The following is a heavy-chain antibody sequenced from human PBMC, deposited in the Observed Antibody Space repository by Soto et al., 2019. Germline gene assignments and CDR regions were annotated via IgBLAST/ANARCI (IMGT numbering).Heavy chain of an antibody. CDR1: VASISSSY. D-gene: IGHD5-12*01. CDR2: VYHTGST. Sequence: AETLSLTCTVSVASISSSYWSWIRQSPGKGLEWIGYVYHTGSTNYNPSLKSRVTISLDTSKSQFSLNLTSLTTADTAVYFCARGGNRYSNVASGVGGFDYWGQGSLVTVSS. V-gene: IGHV4-59*01. CDR3: ARGGNRYSNVASGVGGFDY. J-gene: IGHJ4*02.